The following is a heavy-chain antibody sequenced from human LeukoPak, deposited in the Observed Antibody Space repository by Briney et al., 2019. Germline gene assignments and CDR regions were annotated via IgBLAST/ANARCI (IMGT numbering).Heavy chain of an antibody. CDR2: IYSSGST. CDR1: GVSLDEYY. D-gene: IGHD2-8*01. J-gene: IGHJ3*02. V-gene: IGHV4-4*07. Sequence: SETLSLTCSVSGVSLDEYYWYWIRQSAGKRLEWIGRIYSSGSTNYAPSLKSRVTMSIDTSKRHLSLKLSSVTAADTGIYYCARLNGDGFGIWGQGTKVTVSS. CDR3: ARLNGDGFGI.